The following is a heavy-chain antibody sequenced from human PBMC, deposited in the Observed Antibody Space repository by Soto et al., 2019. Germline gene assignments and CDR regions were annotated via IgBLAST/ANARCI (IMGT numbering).Heavy chain of an antibody. CDR2: VNPNTGNT. V-gene: IGHV1-8*01. CDR3: ARAYGAGSFDS. D-gene: IGHD2-21*01. J-gene: IGHJ5*01. Sequence: QVQLVQSGAEVKKPGASVKVSCTASGYTFRSYDIHWVRQATGQGLEWMGWVNPNTGNTGYAQRFQGRVTMTRDISNSPAYVELSRLTSEDTTIYYCARAYGAGSFDSWGPGTLVSVSS. CDR1: GYTFRSYD.